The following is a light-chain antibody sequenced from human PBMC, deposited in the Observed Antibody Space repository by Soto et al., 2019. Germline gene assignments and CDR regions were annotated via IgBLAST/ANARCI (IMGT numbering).Light chain of an antibody. Sequence: EIVLTQSPGTLSLSPGERATLSCRASQSVSSSYLAWYQQKPGQAPRLLIYGASSRATGIPDRFSGRGSGTDFTLTISRLEPEDFAVYYCQQYGSSPRFTFGPGTKVDIK. J-gene: IGKJ3*01. CDR1: QSVSSSY. CDR3: QQYGSSPRFT. CDR2: GAS. V-gene: IGKV3-20*01.